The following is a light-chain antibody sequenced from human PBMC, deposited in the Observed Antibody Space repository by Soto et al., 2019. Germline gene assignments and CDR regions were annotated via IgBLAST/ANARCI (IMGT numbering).Light chain of an antibody. CDR1: QSIGNW. CDR3: QQYNSYSPRT. Sequence: DVQLTQAPSTLSASVGDRVTITCRASQSIGNWLAWYQQKPGKAPNLLIYDASTLENGVPSRFSGSASGTDFTLSICSLQPYDFATSYCQQYNSYSPRTFGQGSKVECK. CDR2: DAS. V-gene: IGKV1-5*01. J-gene: IGKJ1*01.